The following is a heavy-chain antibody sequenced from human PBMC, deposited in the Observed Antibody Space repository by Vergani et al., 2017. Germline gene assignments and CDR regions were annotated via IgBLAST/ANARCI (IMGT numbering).Heavy chain of an antibody. CDR2: TYYRSKWYN. CDR1: GDSVSSNSAA. V-gene: IGHV6-1*01. J-gene: IGHJ5*02. CDR3: ARVGYCSSTSCYYWFDP. Sequence: QVQLQQSGPGLVKPSQTLLLTCAISGDSVSSNSAAWNWIRQSPSRGLEWLGRTYYRSKWYNDYAVSVKSRITINPDTSKNQFSLQLNSVTPEDTAVYYCARVGYCSSTSCYYWFDPWGQGTLVTVSS. D-gene: IGHD2-2*01.